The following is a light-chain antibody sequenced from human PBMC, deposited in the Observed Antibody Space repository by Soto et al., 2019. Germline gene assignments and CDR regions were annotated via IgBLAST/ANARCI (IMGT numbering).Light chain of an antibody. CDR3: QQYGRSPWT. Sequence: EIVLTQSPGTLSLSPGDRATLSCRASQTVSSSYSAWNQQKPGQAPRLLIYGASSRATGIPDRFSGSGSGTDFTLTISRLEPEDFAVYYCQQYGRSPWTFGQGTKVDIK. J-gene: IGKJ1*01. CDR2: GAS. CDR1: QTVSSSY. V-gene: IGKV3-20*01.